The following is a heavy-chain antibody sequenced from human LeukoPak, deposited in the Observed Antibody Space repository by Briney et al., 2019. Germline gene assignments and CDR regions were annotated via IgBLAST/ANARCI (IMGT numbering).Heavy chain of an antibody. J-gene: IGHJ4*02. CDR1: GFTFSSYA. D-gene: IGHD1-1*01. V-gene: IGHV3-23*01. Sequence: GGSLRLSCAASGFTFSSYAMSWVRQAPGKGLEWVSAISGSGGSTYYADSVKGRFTISRGNSKNTLYLQMNSLRAEDTAVYYCAKDPNNWNDPYYFDYWGQGTLVTVSS. CDR3: AKDPNNWNDPYYFDY. CDR2: ISGSGGST.